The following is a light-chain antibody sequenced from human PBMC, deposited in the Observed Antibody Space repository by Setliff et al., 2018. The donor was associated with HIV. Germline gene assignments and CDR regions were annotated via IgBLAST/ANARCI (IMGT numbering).Light chain of an antibody. Sequence: QSALGQPASVSGSPGQSITISCTGTSNDVGRYDLVSWYQQHPARAPKLIIYQATRRPSGVSNRFSGSKSGNVASLTISGLQAEDEADYYCCSNTGSNTFVFGTGTKVTVL. V-gene: IGLV2-23*01. CDR2: QAT. CDR1: SNDVGRYDL. J-gene: IGLJ1*01. CDR3: CSNTGSNTFV.